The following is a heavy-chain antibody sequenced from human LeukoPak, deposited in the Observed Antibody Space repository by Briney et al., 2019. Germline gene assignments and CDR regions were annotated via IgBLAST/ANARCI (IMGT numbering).Heavy chain of an antibody. CDR3: ARGDYSNPGGDWFDP. D-gene: IGHD4-11*01. CDR1: GYTFTSYG. J-gene: IGHJ5*02. Sequence: GASVKVSCKASGYTFTSYGISWVRQAPGQGLEWMGWMNPNSGNTGYAQKFQGRVTMTRNTSISTAYMELSSLRSEDTAVYYCARGDYSNPGGDWFDPWGQGTLVTVSS. CDR2: MNPNSGNT. V-gene: IGHV1-8*02.